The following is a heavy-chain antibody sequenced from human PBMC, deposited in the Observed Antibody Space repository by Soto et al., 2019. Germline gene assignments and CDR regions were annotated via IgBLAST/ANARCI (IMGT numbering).Heavy chain of an antibody. CDR1: GFTFTSYG. CDR3: GKFSDIEVPGMGDWFDP. V-gene: IGHV3-30*18. Sequence: QVQLEESGGGVVQPGRSLRLSCTASGFTFTSYGMHWVRQAPGKGLEWVALISYDGSDKLYADSVEGRFTISRDNSKNTVYLQMNSLRIEDTAMYHCGKFSDIEVPGMGDWFDPCGQGTLFTVTS. CDR2: ISYDGSDK. D-gene: IGHD6-19*01. J-gene: IGHJ5*02.